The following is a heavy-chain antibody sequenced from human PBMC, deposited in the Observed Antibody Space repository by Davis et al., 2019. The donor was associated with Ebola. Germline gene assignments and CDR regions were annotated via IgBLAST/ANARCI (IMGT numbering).Heavy chain of an antibody. CDR2: ITGNGGFT. J-gene: IGHJ6*02. CDR1: GFAFSNFA. V-gene: IGHV3-64*02. CDR3: AREGYYYGSGSYFDYYGMDV. Sequence: GGSLRLSCAASGFAFSNFAMHWVRQAPGKGLEFVSGITGNGGFTYYADSVKGRFTISRDNSNNTLYLQVGSVRAEDTAVYYCAREGYYYGSGSYFDYYGMDVWGQGTTVTVSS. D-gene: IGHD3-10*01.